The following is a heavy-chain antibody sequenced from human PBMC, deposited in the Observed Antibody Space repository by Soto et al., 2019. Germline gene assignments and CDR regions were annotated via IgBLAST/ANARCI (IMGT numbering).Heavy chain of an antibody. D-gene: IGHD6-6*01. CDR3: ARDRRINGMDV. V-gene: IGHV3-33*01. CDR1: GFTFSSYG. J-gene: IGHJ6*02. CDR2: IWYDGSNK. Sequence: GSLRLSCAASGFTFSSYGMHWVRQAPGKGLEWVAVIWYDGSNKYYADSVKGRFTISRDNSKNTLYLQMNSLRAEDTAVYYCARDRRINGMDVWGQGTTVTVSS.